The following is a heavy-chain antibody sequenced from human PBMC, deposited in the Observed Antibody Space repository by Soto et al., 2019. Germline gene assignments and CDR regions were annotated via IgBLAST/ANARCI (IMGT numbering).Heavy chain of an antibody. CDR2: ITSDGSRT. D-gene: IGHD3-16*01. CDR1: GFTFSDSR. Sequence: EVQLVESGGGLVQPGGSRRLSCVASGFTFSDSRMHWVRQAPGKGLVWVSRITSDGSRTSYADSVKGRFTISRDNAKNTLYLQMNSLRAEDTAVYYCVRSRGVWGQGTTVAVSS. CDR3: VRSRGV. J-gene: IGHJ6*02. V-gene: IGHV3-74*01.